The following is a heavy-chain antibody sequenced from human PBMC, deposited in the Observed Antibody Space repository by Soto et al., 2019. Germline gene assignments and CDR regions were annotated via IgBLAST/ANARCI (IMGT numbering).Heavy chain of an antibody. V-gene: IGHV1-18*01. J-gene: IGHJ6*02. D-gene: IGHD5-18*01. CDR1: GYTFTSYG. Sequence: QVQLVQSGAEVKKPGASVKVSCKASGYTFTSYGISWVRQAPGQGLEWMGWISAYNGNTNYAQKLQGRVTMTTDTSTSTAYMELRSLRCDDTAVYYCARDGVDTATGYYYGMDVWGQGTTVTVSS. CDR2: ISAYNGNT. CDR3: ARDGVDTATGYYYGMDV.